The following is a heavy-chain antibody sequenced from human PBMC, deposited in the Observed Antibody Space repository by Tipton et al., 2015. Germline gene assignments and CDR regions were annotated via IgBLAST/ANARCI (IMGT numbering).Heavy chain of an antibody. Sequence: SLRLSCAASGFTVSSNYMSWVRQAPGKGLEWVSIIYSGGSTYYADSVEGRFTISRDNSKNTLYPQMNSLRAEDTAVYYCARGQWLVNYWGQGTLVTVSS. CDR3: ARGQWLVNY. CDR2: IYSGGST. J-gene: IGHJ4*02. CDR1: GFTVSSNY. V-gene: IGHV3-53*01. D-gene: IGHD6-19*01.